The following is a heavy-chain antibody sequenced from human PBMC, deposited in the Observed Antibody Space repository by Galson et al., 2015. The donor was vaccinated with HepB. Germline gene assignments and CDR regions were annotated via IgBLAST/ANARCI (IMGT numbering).Heavy chain of an antibody. CDR2: INRDGSTT. CDR1: GFLFSNYW. D-gene: IGHD2-8*01. CDR3: VRDLEGYCTNGVCGS. J-gene: IGHJ5*02. V-gene: IGHV3-74*01. Sequence: SLRLSCAASGFLFSNYWMHWVRQAPGKGLVCVSRINRDGSTTTYAESVKGRFTISRDNAKNTLYLQMNSLRAEDTAVYYCVRDLEGYCTNGVCGSWGQGTLVTVSS.